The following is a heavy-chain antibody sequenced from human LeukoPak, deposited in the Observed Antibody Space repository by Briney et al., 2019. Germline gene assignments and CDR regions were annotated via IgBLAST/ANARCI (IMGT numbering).Heavy chain of an antibody. D-gene: IGHD2-15*01. CDR3: ARALRTSYCSGGSCPLYYFDY. Sequence: SETLSLTCTVSGDSLSSSYWSWVRQPAGKGLEWIGRIYTSGYTNYNPSLKSRVTMSVDTSKNQFSLKLSSVTAADTAVYYCARALRTSYCSGGSCPLYYFDYWGQGTLVTVSS. J-gene: IGHJ4*02. CDR1: GDSLSSSY. CDR2: IYTSGYT. V-gene: IGHV4-4*07.